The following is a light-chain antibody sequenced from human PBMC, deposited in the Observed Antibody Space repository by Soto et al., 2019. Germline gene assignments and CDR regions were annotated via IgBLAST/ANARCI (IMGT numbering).Light chain of an antibody. V-gene: IGKV1-5*01. CDR3: QQYNTYST. Sequence: DVPRTQSPPSLSSSVGERVTITCRASQSISSWLAWYQQKPGKAPKVLIYDASSWAGGVPSRFTGSGSGTEFTLTINSLQPDDFATYYCQQYNTYSTFGQGTRLEIK. J-gene: IGKJ5*01. CDR1: QSISSW. CDR2: DAS.